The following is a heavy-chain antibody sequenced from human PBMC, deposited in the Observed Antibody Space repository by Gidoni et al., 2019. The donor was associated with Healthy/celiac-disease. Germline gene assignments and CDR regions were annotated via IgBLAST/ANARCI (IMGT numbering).Heavy chain of an antibody. CDR1: GFPVGRYA. Sequence: EVQLLESGGGLVQPGGSLRLSCAASGFPVGRYAMSWVRQAPGKGLEWVSAISGSGGSTYYADSVKGRFTISRDNSKNTLYLQMNSLRAEDTAVYYCAKDPGTGDAYWYFDLWGRGTLVTVSS. D-gene: IGHD7-27*01. V-gene: IGHV3-23*01. CDR2: ISGSGGST. CDR3: AKDPGTGDAYWYFDL. J-gene: IGHJ2*01.